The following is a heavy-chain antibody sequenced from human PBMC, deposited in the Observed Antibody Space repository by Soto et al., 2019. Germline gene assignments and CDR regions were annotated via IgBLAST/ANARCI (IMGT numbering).Heavy chain of an antibody. CDR3: ARYYYDSSGYYPL. CDR1: GFTLSSYW. Sequence: PGGSLRLSCAASGFTLSSYWMHWVRQTPGKGLVWVSYIYSDGSGTSYADSVKGRFTISRDNSKNTLYLQMNSLRAEDTAVYYCARYYYDSSGYYPLWGQGTLVTVSS. CDR2: IYSDGSGT. J-gene: IGHJ4*02. V-gene: IGHV3-74*01. D-gene: IGHD3-22*01.